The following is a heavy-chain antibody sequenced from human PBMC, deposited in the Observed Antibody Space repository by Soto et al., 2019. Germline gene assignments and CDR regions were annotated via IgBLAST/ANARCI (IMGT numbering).Heavy chain of an antibody. CDR3: ARGAGGSYYPRAFDI. CDR1: GGTFSSYA. Sequence: ASVKVSCKASGGTFSSYAISWVRQAPGQGLEWMGEIIPIFGTANYAQKFQGRVTITADESTSTAYMELSSLRSEDTAVYYCARGAGGSYYPRAFDIWGQGTMVTVSS. D-gene: IGHD1-26*01. V-gene: IGHV1-69*13. J-gene: IGHJ3*02. CDR2: IIPIFGTA.